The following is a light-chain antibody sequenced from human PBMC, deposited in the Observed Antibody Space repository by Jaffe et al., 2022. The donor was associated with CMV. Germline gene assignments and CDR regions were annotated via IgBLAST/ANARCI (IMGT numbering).Light chain of an antibody. Sequence: EIVLTQSPGTLSLSPGERVTLSCRASQSVTSSYLAWFQQKPGQAPRLLIYDASTRATAIPDKFSGSGSGTDFTLTISRLEPEDFAVYYCQQYGNSPFTFGPGTKVDIK. V-gene: IGKV3-20*01. CDR2: DAS. CDR3: QQYGNSPFT. J-gene: IGKJ3*01. CDR1: QSVTSSY.